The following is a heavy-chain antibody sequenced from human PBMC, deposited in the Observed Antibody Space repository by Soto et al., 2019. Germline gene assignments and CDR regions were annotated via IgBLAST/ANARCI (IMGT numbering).Heavy chain of an antibody. D-gene: IGHD3-10*01. V-gene: IGHV1-18*01. CDR1: GYTFTSYG. CDR3: ARDGWSGSILDYYYYGMDV. J-gene: IGHJ6*02. CDR2: ISAYNGNT. Sequence: ASVKVSCKASGYTFTSYGISWVRQAPGQGLEWMGWISAYNGNTNYAQKLQGRVTMTTDTSTSTAYMELRSLRSDDTAVYYCARDGWSGSILDYYYYGMDVWGQGTTITVSS.